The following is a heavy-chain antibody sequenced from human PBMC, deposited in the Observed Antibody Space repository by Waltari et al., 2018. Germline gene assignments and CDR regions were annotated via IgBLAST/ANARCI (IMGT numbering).Heavy chain of an antibody. D-gene: IGHD3-3*01. Sequence: QVQLQQWGAGLLKPSATLSLTCAVHGGSFSGYYWSLIRTPPGKGLGWIGEINHSGSTNYNPSLKSRVTISVDTSKNQFSLKLSSVTAADTAVYYCARAATYYDFWSGRVDPYYFDYWGQGTLVTVSS. CDR1: GGSFSGYY. CDR2: INHSGST. J-gene: IGHJ4*02. CDR3: ARAATYYDFWSGRVDPYYFDY. V-gene: IGHV4-34*01.